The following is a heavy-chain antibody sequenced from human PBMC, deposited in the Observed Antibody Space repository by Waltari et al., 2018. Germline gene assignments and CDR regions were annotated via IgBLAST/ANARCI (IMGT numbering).Heavy chain of an antibody. J-gene: IGHJ2*01. Sequence: QVQLKESGPGLVKPSETLSLTCTVSGGSISNYYWSWIRQTPRHGLEWIGLNDSSVSNNYNPTRQSGISLSVGTAKNQLSLNQRAMNVADTALDDYSGARVISQTEWYFDHGGRGTLVTVSS. CDR3: SGARVISQTEWYFDH. CDR2: NDSSVSN. D-gene: IGHD2-21*01. V-gene: IGHV4-59*01. CDR1: GGSISNYY.